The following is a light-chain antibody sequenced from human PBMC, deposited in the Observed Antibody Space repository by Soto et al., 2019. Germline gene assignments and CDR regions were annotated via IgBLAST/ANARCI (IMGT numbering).Light chain of an antibody. CDR2: RNN. Sequence: QSVLTQPPSASGTPGQRVTISCSGSRSNFGSNYVYWYQQLPGTAPKLLIYRNNQRPSGVPDRFSGSKSGTSASLAISGLRSEDEADYYCAAWDDSLSAVVFGGGTKLTVL. J-gene: IGLJ2*01. V-gene: IGLV1-47*01. CDR1: RSNFGSNY. CDR3: AAWDDSLSAVV.